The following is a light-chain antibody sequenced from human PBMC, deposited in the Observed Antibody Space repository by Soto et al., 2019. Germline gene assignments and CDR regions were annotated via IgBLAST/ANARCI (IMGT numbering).Light chain of an antibody. J-gene: IGKJ2*01. Sequence: EVVLTQSPALLSVSPRQGASLSCRARQNVGTRLAWYQQKSGQAPRLLIYGASTRAAGVPARFSVSASGTEYTLTIASLQSEDFALYYCQQYPNWPPFTFGQGTRLEIK. CDR2: GAS. V-gene: IGKV3-15*01. CDR3: QQYPNWPPFT. CDR1: QNVGTR.